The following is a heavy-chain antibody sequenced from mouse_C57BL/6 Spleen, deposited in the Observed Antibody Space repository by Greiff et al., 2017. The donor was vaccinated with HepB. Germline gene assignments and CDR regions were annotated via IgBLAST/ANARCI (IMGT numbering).Heavy chain of an antibody. CDR1: GFTFSSYT. V-gene: IGHV5-9*01. CDR3: ARRAVITTVVATNWYFDV. J-gene: IGHJ1*03. D-gene: IGHD1-1*01. Sequence: EVKLMESGGGLVKPGGSLKLSCAASGFTFSSYTMSWVRQTPEKRLEWVATISGGGGNTYYPDSVKGRFTISRDNAKNTLYLQMSSLRSEDTALYYCARRAVITTVVATNWYFDVWGTGTTVTVSS. CDR2: ISGGGGNT.